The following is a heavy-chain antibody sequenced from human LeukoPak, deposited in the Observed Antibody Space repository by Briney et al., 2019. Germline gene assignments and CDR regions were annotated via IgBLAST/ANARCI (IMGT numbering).Heavy chain of an antibody. V-gene: IGHV3-9*01. J-gene: IGHJ3*02. CDR3: ARVGRQLWFGDAFDI. CDR2: ISWNSGSI. CDR1: GFTFDDYA. D-gene: IGHD5-18*01. Sequence: GGSLRLSCAASGFTFDDYAMHWVRQAPGKGLEWVSGISWNSGSIGYADSVKGRFTISRDNAKNSLYLQMNSLRAEDTAVYYCARVGRQLWFGDAFDIWGQGTMVTVSS.